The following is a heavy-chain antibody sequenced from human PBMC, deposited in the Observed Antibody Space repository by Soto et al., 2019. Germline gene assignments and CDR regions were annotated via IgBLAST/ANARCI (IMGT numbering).Heavy chain of an antibody. CDR2: MNPNSGNT. V-gene: IGHV1-8*01. CDR3: VRGGIWSGYSPYYYYMDV. J-gene: IGHJ6*03. CDR1: GYTFTSYD. Sequence: ASVKVSCKASGYTFTSYDINWVRQATGQGLEWMGWMNPNSGNTGYAQKFQGRVTMTRNTSISTAYMELSSLRSEDTAVYYCVRGGIWSGYSPYYYYMDVWGKGTTVTVSS. D-gene: IGHD3-3*01.